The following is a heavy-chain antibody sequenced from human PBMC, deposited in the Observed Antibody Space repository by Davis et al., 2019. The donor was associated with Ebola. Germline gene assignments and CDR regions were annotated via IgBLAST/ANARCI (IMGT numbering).Heavy chain of an antibody. J-gene: IGHJ4*02. D-gene: IGHD6-19*01. CDR3: ARDTFGAVAGIFDY. CDR1: GFTFSSYA. Sequence: GESLKISCAASGFTFSSYAMHWVRQAPGQGLEWVAVISYDGSNKYYADSVKGRFTISRDNSKNTLYLQMNSLRAEDTAVYYCARDTFGAVAGIFDYWGQGTLVTVSS. V-gene: IGHV3-30-3*01. CDR2: ISYDGSNK.